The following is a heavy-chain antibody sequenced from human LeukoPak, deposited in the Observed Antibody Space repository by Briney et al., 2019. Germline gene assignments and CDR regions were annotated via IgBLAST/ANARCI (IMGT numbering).Heavy chain of an antibody. CDR3: ARDPSRPFWSGRPSDY. J-gene: IGHJ4*02. V-gene: IGHV3-30*03. CDR1: GFTFSSYG. Sequence: PGGSLRLPCAASGFTFSSYGMHWVRQAPGKGLEWVAVISYDGSNKYYADSVKGRFTISRDNSKNTLYLQMNSLRAEDTAVYYCARDPSRPFWSGRPSDYWGQGTLVTVSS. CDR2: ISYDGSNK. D-gene: IGHD3-3*01.